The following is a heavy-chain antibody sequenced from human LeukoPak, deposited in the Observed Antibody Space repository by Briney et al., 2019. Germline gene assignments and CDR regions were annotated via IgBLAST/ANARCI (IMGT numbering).Heavy chain of an antibody. CDR2: INDSGDNT. D-gene: IGHD1-1*01. CDR3: ARSLKWNLVGFDY. V-gene: IGHV3-23*01. Sequence: GGSLRLSCAASRFTFSNSGMDWVRQAPGKGLEWVSVINDSGDNTFYADAVKGRCTISRDNSKSTLYLQMSSLRVDDTAVYYCARSLKWNLVGFDYWGQGILVTVSS. CDR1: RFTFSNSG. J-gene: IGHJ4*02.